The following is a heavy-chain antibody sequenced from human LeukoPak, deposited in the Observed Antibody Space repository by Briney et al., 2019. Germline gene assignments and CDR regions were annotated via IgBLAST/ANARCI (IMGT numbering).Heavy chain of an antibody. CDR1: GYTLTNYN. Sequence: ASVKVSCKASGYTLTNYNISWVRQAPGQGLGWMGWINTYKGDTLYAQKLQGRVTMTADTSTNTAYMELRSLRFDDTAVYYCAREFGHCYGDNCFYFFDTWGQGFRVTVSS. J-gene: IGHJ4*02. CDR2: INTYKGDT. V-gene: IGHV1-18*01. CDR3: AREFGHCYGDNCFYFFDT. D-gene: IGHD4-23*01.